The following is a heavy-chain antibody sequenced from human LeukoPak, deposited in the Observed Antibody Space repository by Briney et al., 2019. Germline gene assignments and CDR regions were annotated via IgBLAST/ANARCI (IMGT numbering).Heavy chain of an antibody. CDR1: GFTFSSYA. J-gene: IGHJ4*02. CDR3: AKDLVDIVATDGFDY. Sequence: GGSLRLSCAASGFTFSSYAMSWVRQAPGKGLEWVSAISGSGGSTYYADSVKGRFTISRDNSKNTLYLQMNSLRAEDTAVYYCAKDLVDIVATDGFDYWGQGTLVTVSS. CDR2: ISGSGGST. D-gene: IGHD5-12*01. V-gene: IGHV3-23*01.